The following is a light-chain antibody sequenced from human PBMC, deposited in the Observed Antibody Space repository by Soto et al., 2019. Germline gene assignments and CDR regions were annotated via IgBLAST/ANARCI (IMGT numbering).Light chain of an antibody. CDR2: TAS. CDR1: QSIRTS. CDR3: QHTYSALNS. J-gene: IGKJ2*03. Sequence: DIQVTQSPSALSASVGDRVTIICRASQSIRTSLNWYQQRPGKPPKLLIHTASTLQSGVPSRFSGSGSGTDFTLTISSLQPEDFATYYCQHTYSALNSFGQGTKLEIK. V-gene: IGKV1-39*01.